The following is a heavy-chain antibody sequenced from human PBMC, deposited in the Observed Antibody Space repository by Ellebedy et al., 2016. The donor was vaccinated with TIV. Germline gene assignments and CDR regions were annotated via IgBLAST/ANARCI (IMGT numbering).Heavy chain of an antibody. D-gene: IGHD4/OR15-4a*01. J-gene: IGHJ4*02. Sequence: GESLKISCAASGFTFSSYSMNWVRQAPGKGLEWVSSISSSSSYIYYADSVKGRFTISRDNAKNSLYLQMNSLRAEDTALYYCAKDMGLWQYAFDYWGQGTLVTVSS. CDR3: AKDMGLWQYAFDY. CDR2: ISSSSSYI. CDR1: GFTFSSYS. V-gene: IGHV3-21*04.